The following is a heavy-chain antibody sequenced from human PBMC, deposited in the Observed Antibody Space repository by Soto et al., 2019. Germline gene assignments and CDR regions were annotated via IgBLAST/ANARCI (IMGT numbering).Heavy chain of an antibody. CDR3: ARGINYYDSSGDSWFDP. D-gene: IGHD3-22*01. V-gene: IGHV4-30-2*01. Sequence: PSETLSLTCPVSGGSINSGDYSWTWIRQPPGKGLEWIGYIYHTGTTYYNMSLKSRVTISVDRSKNQFSLKLSSVTAADTAVYYCARGINYYDSSGDSWFDPWGQGTLVTVS. CDR1: GGSINSGDYS. J-gene: IGHJ5*02. CDR2: IYHTGTT.